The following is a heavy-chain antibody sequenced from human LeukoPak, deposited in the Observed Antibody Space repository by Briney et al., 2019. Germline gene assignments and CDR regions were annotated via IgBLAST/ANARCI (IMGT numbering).Heavy chain of an antibody. V-gene: IGHV1-2*02. J-gene: IGHJ4*02. CDR3: ARVPTYYYGSGSYRPLYYFDY. CDR2: INPNSGGT. CDR1: GYTFTGYY. D-gene: IGHD3-10*01. Sequence: ASVKVSCKASGYTFTGYYMHWVRQAPGQGLEWMGWINPNSGGTNYAQKFQGRVTMTRDTSISTAYMELSRLRSDDTAVYYCARVPTYYYGSGSYRPLYYFDYWGQGTLVTVSS.